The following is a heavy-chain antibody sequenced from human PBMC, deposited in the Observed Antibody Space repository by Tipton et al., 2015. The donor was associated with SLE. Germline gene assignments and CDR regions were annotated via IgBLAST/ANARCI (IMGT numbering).Heavy chain of an antibody. Sequence: TLSFTCSVSGGSISSNVYYWGWMRQSPGKGLEWIANVHYNGRSYSNPSLKSRVTTSLDTSNNQFSLKLLSVTAADTAVYYCVRQGGTMGPYHRIDFWGQGTTVTVSS. CDR3: VRQGGTMGPYHRIDF. J-gene: IGHJ6*02. V-gene: IGHV4-39*01. CDR2: VHYNGRS. D-gene: IGHD4/OR15-4a*01. CDR1: GGSISSNVYY.